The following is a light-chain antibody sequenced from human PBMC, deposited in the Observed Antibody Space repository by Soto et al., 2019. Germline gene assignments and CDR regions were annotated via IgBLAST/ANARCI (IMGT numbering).Light chain of an antibody. CDR3: QQSYSTLMYT. Sequence: DIQMTQSPSSLSASVGDRVTITCGGSQSISSYLNWYQQKPGKAPKLLIYAASSLQSGVPSRFSGSGSGTDFTLTISSLQPEDFATYYCQQSYSTLMYTFGQGTKVDIK. CDR1: QSISSY. V-gene: IGKV1-39*01. CDR2: AAS. J-gene: IGKJ2*01.